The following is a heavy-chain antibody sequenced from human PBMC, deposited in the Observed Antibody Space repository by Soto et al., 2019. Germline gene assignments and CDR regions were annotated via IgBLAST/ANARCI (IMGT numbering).Heavy chain of an antibody. J-gene: IGHJ6*02. V-gene: IGHV1-18*04. CDR1: GYTFTSYG. CDR3: ASSGWGRVTGYCSGGSCYNPNPPYYYYGMDV. D-gene: IGHD2-15*01. Sequence: QVQLVQSGAELKKPGASVKVSCKASGYTFTSYGISWVRQAPGQGLEWMGWISAYNGNTNYAQKLQGRVTMTTDTSTSTAYMELRSLRSDDTAVYYCASSGWGRVTGYCSGGSCYNPNPPYYYYGMDVWGQGTTVTVSS. CDR2: ISAYNGNT.